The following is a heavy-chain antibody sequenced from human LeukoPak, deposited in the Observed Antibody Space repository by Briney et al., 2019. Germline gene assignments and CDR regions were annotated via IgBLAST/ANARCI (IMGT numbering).Heavy chain of an antibody. CDR1: GGSISSYY. Sequence: SETLSLTCTVSGGSISSYYWSWIRQPPGKGLEWIGYIYYSGSTNYNPSLKSRVTISVDTSKNQFSLKLSSVTAADTAVYYCARARILTGYFTPWGQGTLVTVSS. CDR3: ARARILTGYFTP. J-gene: IGHJ5*02. D-gene: IGHD3-9*01. CDR2: IYYSGST. V-gene: IGHV4-59*12.